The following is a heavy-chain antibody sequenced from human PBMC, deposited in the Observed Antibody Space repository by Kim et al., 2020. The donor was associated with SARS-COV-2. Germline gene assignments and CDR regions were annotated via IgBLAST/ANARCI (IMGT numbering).Heavy chain of an antibody. CDR1: GGTFSSYA. CDR3: ARGERYCSSTSYHKGPGGMDV. D-gene: IGHD2-2*01. CDR2: IIPIFGTA. V-gene: IGHV1-69*13. Sequence: SVKVSCKASGGTFSSYAISWVRQAPGQGLEWMGGIIPIFGTANYAQKFQGRVTITADESTSTAYMELSSLRSEDTAVYYCARGERYCSSTSYHKGPGGMDVWGQGTTVTVSS. J-gene: IGHJ6*02.